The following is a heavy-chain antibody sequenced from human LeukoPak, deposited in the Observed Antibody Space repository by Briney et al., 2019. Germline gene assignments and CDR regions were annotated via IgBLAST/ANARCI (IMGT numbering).Heavy chain of an antibody. CDR3: ARDKRDSSGYFDY. CDR1: GFSFSSYG. Sequence: GGSLRLSCSASGFSFSSYGMHWVRQAPGKGQEWVAVIWYDGSNKYYADSVKGRFTISRDNSNNTLYLQMNSLRAEDTAVYYCARDKRDSSGYFDYWGQGTLVTVSS. CDR2: IWYDGSNK. D-gene: IGHD3-22*01. J-gene: IGHJ4*02. V-gene: IGHV3-33*08.